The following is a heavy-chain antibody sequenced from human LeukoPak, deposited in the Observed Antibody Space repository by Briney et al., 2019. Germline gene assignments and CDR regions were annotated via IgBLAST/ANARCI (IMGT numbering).Heavy chain of an antibody. J-gene: IGHJ3*02. D-gene: IGHD2-2*02. CDR2: IRIDGSSK. Sequence: GGSLRLSYAASGFTFSSYGMHWVRQPLGKGLEWVAFIRIDGSSKYYADSVKGRLTISRDNSNNTLYLQMKGLRAEDTAVYYCAMGYCSSTSCYMRGTDAFYIWGQGTMVTVSS. V-gene: IGHV3-30*02. CDR1: GFTFSSYG. CDR3: AMGYCSSTSCYMRGTDAFYI.